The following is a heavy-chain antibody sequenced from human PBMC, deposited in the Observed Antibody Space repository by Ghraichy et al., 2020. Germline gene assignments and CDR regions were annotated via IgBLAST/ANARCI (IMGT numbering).Heavy chain of an antibody. J-gene: IGHJ4*02. CDR3: ARHTLTHRYFDWSYDY. CDR1: GYSFTSYW. V-gene: IGHV5-51*01. CDR2: IYPGDSDT. Sequence: GESLNISCKGSGYSFTSYWIGWVRQMPGKGLEWMGIIYPGDSDTRYSPSFQGQVTISADKSISTAYLQWSSLKASDTAMYYCARHTLTHRYFDWSYDYWGQGTLVTVSS. D-gene: IGHD3-9*01.